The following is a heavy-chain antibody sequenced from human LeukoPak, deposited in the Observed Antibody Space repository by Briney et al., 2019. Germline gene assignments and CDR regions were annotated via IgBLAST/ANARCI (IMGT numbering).Heavy chain of an antibody. Sequence: PGGSLRLSCAASGFXFSSYAFSWVRQAPGKGLEWVSAISANGDTTYYADSVKGRFTSSRDNSKNTLYLHMNSLRAEDTAVYYCANWQSGSRVFFDYWGQGTLVTVSS. V-gene: IGHV3-23*01. CDR2: ISANGDTT. CDR1: GFXFSSYA. J-gene: IGHJ4*02. CDR3: ANWQSGSRVFFDY. D-gene: IGHD1-26*01.